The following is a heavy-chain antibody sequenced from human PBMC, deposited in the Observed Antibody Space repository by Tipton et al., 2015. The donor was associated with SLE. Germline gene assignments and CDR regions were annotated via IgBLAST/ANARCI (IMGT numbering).Heavy chain of an antibody. CDR3: ARDSQTTVVMAD. J-gene: IGHJ4*02. D-gene: IGHD4-23*01. CDR2: ISAKNGDT. Sequence: QLVQSGPEVTKPGASVQVSCKASGYRFTNYGISWVRQAPGQGLEWMGWISAKNGDTKFAQTFQDRVTLTTDTSTSTTYLALRSPRSDDTAIYYCARDSQTTVVMADWGQGTLVTVSS. V-gene: IGHV1-18*01. CDR1: GYRFTNYG.